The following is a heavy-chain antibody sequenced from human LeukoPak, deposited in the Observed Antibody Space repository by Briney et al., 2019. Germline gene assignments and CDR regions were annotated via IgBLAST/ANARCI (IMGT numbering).Heavy chain of an antibody. CDR2: VSSSSNPI. CDR1: GFILSTYS. CDR3: ARGLLYDMSYYYMDV. V-gene: IGHV3-48*01. Sequence: GGSLRLSCTASGFILSTYSLNWVRQAPGKGLEWVSYVSSSSNPIYYADSVMGRFTISRDNAKNSLYLQMNSLRAEDTAVYYCARGLLYDMSYYYMDVWGSGTTVTVSS. D-gene: IGHD3-16*01. J-gene: IGHJ6*03.